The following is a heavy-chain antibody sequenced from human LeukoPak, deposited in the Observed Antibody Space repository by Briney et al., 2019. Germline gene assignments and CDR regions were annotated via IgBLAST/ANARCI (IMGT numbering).Heavy chain of an antibody. CDR1: GGSISSSSYY. CDR2: IYYSGST. J-gene: IGHJ4*02. V-gene: IGHV4-39*01. Sequence: SETLSLTCTVSGGSISSSSYYWGWIRQPPGKGLEWIGSIYYSGSTYYNPSLKSRVTISVDTSKNQFSLKLSSVTAADTAVYYCARGYYDFWSGPMKDYFDYWGQGTLVTVSS. CDR3: ARGYYDFWSGPMKDYFDY. D-gene: IGHD3-3*01.